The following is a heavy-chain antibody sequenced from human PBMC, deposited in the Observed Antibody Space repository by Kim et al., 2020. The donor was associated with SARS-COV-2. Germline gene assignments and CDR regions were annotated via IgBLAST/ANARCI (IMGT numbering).Heavy chain of an antibody. V-gene: IGHV3-48*03. J-gene: IGHJ3*02. Sequence: GSLRLSCAASGFTFSSYEMNWVRQAPGKGLEWVSYISSSGSTIYYADSVKGRFTISRDNAKNSLYLQMNSLRAEDTAVYYCARVYYYDSSGYYRGGAFDIWGQGTMVTVSS. CDR2: ISSSGSTI. CDR1: GFTFSSYE. CDR3: ARVYYYDSSGYYRGGAFDI. D-gene: IGHD3-22*01.